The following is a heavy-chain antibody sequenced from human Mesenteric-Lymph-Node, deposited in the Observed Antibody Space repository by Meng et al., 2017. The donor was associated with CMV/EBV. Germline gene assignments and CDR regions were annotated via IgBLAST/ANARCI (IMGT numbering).Heavy chain of an antibody. CDR2: IYHSEST. CDR3: ARSLSGGSGYYPLGFDY. Sequence: IGSGGYSWSWSRQPPGKGLEWIGYIYHSESTCYNPSLTSRVTISVDRSKNQFTLKLRSVTAADTAVSYCARSLSGGSGYYPLGFDYWGQGTLVTVSS. V-gene: IGHV4-30-2*01. D-gene: IGHD3-22*01. J-gene: IGHJ4*02. CDR1: IGSGGYS.